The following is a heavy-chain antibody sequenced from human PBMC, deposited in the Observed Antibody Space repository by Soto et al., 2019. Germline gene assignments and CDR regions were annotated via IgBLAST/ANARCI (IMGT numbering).Heavy chain of an antibody. V-gene: IGHV3-23*01. CDR1: GFTFSSYA. Sequence: GSLRLSCAASGFTFSSYAMSWVRQAPGKGLEWVSAISGSGGSTYYADSVKGRFTISRDNSKNTLYLQMNSLRAEDTAVYYCAKESTYYDILTGYYKRLHYFDYWGQGTLVTVSS. CDR2: ISGSGGST. J-gene: IGHJ4*02. CDR3: AKESTYYDILTGYYKRLHYFDY. D-gene: IGHD3-9*01.